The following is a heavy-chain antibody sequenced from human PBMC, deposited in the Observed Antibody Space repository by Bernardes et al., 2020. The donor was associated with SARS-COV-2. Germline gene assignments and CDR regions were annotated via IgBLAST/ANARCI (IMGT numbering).Heavy chain of an antibody. Sequence: GGSLRLSCAASGFTFSSYAMHWVRQAPGKGLEWVAVISYDGSNKYYADSVKGRFTISRDNSKNTLYLQMNSLRAEDTAVYHCARSAGMDVWGQGTMVTVSS. CDR2: ISYDGSNK. V-gene: IGHV3-30-3*01. J-gene: IGHJ6*02. CDR1: GFTFSSYA. CDR3: ARSAGMDV.